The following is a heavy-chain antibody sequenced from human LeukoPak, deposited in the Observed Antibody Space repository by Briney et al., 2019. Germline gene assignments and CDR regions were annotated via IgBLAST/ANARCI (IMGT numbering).Heavy chain of an antibody. J-gene: IGHJ4*02. CDR1: GFAVSSNY. D-gene: IGHD2-15*01. Sequence: GGSLRLSCAASGFAVSSNYISWVRQAPGKGLEWVSVIYSDGSTYYTDSVKGRFTISRDNSKNTLHLQMNSLRAEDTAVYYCARFVGVASADSWGQGTLVTLSS. CDR3: ARFVGVASADS. V-gene: IGHV3-53*01. CDR2: IYSDGST.